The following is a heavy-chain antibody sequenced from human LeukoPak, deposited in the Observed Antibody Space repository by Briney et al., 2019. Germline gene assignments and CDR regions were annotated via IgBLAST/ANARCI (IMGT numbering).Heavy chain of an antibody. CDR2: IYHSGST. CDR1: GVSISSGGYY. D-gene: IGHD5-18*01. Sequence: SETLSLTSTVSGVSISSGGYYWSWIRQPPGKGLEWIGYIYHSGSTYYNPSLKSRVTISVDRSKNQFSLKLSSVTAADTAVYYCARGTSGYSYGNPFDYWGQGTLVTVSS. J-gene: IGHJ4*02. CDR3: ARGTSGYSYGNPFDY. V-gene: IGHV4-30-2*01.